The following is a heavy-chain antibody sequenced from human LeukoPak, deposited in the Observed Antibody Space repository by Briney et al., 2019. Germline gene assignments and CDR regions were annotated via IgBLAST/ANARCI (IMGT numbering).Heavy chain of an antibody. J-gene: IGHJ4*02. V-gene: IGHV3-64D*06. D-gene: IGHD3-9*01. CDR3: TGSTTGYYSY. Sequence: GGSLRLSCSASGFSFSAYAMHWVRQAPGRGLEYVSAIGPSGTSTYFADSVKGRFTISRDNSKNTVYLQMSSLRTEDTAVYFCTGSTTGYYSYWRQGTLVTVSS. CDR1: GFSFSAYA. CDR2: IGPSGTST.